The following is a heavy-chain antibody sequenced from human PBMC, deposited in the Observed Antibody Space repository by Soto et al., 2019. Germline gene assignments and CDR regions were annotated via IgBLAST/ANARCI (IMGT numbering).Heavy chain of an antibody. CDR1: GGTFSSYA. CDR2: IIPIFGTA. CDR3: AGGAASGPTNYCYFDL. D-gene: IGHD6-19*01. J-gene: IGHJ2*01. V-gene: IGHV1-69*12. Sequence: QVQLVQSGAEVKKPGSSVKVSCKASGGTFSSYAISWVRQAPGQGLEWMGGIIPIFGTANYAQKFQGRVTITADESTSTAYMGLSSLRSEDTAVYYCAGGAASGPTNYCYFDLWGRGTLVTVSS.